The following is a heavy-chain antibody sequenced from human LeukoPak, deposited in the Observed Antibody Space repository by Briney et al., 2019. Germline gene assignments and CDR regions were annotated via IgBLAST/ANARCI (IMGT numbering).Heavy chain of an antibody. J-gene: IGHJ4*02. V-gene: IGHV1-69*04. Sequence: SVKVSFKASGGTFSSYAISWVRQAPGQGLEWVGRIIPILGIANYAQKFQGRVTITADKSTSTAYMELSSLRSEDTAVYYCARRSSGWYYFDYWGQGTLVTVSS. D-gene: IGHD6-19*01. CDR1: GGTFSSYA. CDR2: IIPILGIA. CDR3: ARRSSGWYYFDY.